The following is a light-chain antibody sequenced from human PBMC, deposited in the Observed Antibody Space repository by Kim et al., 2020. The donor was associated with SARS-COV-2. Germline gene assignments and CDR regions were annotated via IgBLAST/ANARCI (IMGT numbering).Light chain of an antibody. V-gene: IGLV3-19*01. Sequence: VALGHTVRITCQGDSLRSYYGTWYQQKPGQAPILLIYGKNNRPSGIPDRFSGSSSGNTASLTITGTQAGDEADYYCNSRDTNDIVLFGGGTQLTVL. CDR3: NSRDTNDIVL. CDR1: SLRSYY. CDR2: GKN. J-gene: IGLJ2*01.